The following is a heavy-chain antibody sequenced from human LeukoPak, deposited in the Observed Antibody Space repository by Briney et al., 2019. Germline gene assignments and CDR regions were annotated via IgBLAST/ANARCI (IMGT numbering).Heavy chain of an antibody. CDR2: IYTSGST. CDR3: ARGSPSYGSGSFDI. J-gene: IGHJ3*02. CDR1: GGSISSYY. D-gene: IGHD3-10*01. Sequence: PSETLSLTCTVSGGSISSYYWSWIRQPAGKGLEWIGRIYTSGSTNYNPSLKSRVTMSVDTSKNQFSLKLSSVTAADTAVYYCARGSPSYGSGSFDIWGQGTMVTVSS. V-gene: IGHV4-4*07.